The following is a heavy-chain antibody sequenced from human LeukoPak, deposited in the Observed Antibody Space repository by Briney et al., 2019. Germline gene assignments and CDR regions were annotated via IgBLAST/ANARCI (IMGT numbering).Heavy chain of an antibody. Sequence: GASVKVSFKASDYTFTSYGISWVRQAPGQGLEWMGWISPYSDNTNYAQNLQGRVTMTTDTSTSTAYMELRSLTSDDAAMYYCARGGPFSIAAPRVYYFDYWGQGTLVTVSS. CDR3: ARGGPFSIAAPRVYYFDY. V-gene: IGHV1-18*01. D-gene: IGHD6-13*01. CDR1: DYTFTSYG. CDR2: ISPYSDNT. J-gene: IGHJ4*02.